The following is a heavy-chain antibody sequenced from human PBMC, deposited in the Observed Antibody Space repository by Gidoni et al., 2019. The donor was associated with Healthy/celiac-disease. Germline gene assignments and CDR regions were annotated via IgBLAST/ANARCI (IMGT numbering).Heavy chain of an antibody. CDR3: ARGFGDYYDSSGYLWVGAFDI. Sequence: EVQLVESGGGLVKPGGSLRLSCAASGFTFSSYSLHWVRQAPGKGLEWVSYISSSSSYIYYADSVKGRFTISRDNDKNSLYLQMNSLRAEDTAVYYCARGFGDYYDSSGYLWVGAFDIWGQGTMVTVSS. J-gene: IGHJ3*02. V-gene: IGHV3-21*01. D-gene: IGHD3-22*01. CDR2: ISSSSSYI. CDR1: GFTFSSYS.